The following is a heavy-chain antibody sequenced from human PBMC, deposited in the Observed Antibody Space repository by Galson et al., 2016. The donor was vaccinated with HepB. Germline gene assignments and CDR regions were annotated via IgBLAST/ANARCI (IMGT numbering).Heavy chain of an antibody. D-gene: IGHD3-10*01. J-gene: IGHJ6*02. Sequence: PALVKPTQTLTLTCTISGFSLSADAMRVTWIRQPPGKALEWLARIDWDDDKFYNTSLKTRLTISKDTSKNQVVLRMANMDPVDTGTYFCASSWFGESFGMDVWGQGTTVTGSS. V-gene: IGHV2-70*04. CDR2: IDWDDDK. CDR1: GFSLSADAMR. CDR3: ASSWFGESFGMDV.